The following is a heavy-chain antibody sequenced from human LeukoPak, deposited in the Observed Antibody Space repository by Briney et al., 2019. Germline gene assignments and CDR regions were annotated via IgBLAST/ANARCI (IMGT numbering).Heavy chain of an antibody. D-gene: IGHD2-2*01. Sequence: GGSLRLSCAASGFTFSSYAMHWVRQAPGKGLEWVAVISYDGSNKYYADSVKGRFTISRDNSKNTLYLQVNSLRAEDTAVYYCATRSCSISACRASSYHCMDFWGKGTTVTVSS. V-gene: IGHV3-30-3*01. J-gene: IGHJ6*03. CDR2: ISYDGSNK. CDR3: ATRSCSISACRASSYHCMDF. CDR1: GFTFSSYA.